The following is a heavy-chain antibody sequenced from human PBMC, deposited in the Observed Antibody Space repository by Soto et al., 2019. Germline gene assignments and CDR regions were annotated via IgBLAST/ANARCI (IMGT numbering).Heavy chain of an antibody. V-gene: IGHV3-30*18. Sequence: QVQLVESGGGVVQPGRSLRLSCAASGFTFRSYGMQWVRQAPVKGLEWVAVIAYDGSNKYDADSVKGRFTISRDNSKNTLYLQMNSLRAEDTAVYYCAKDMEYYDSSGYLAFDIWGQGTMVTXSS. CDR3: AKDMEYYDSSGYLAFDI. CDR2: IAYDGSNK. J-gene: IGHJ3*02. CDR1: GFTFRSYG. D-gene: IGHD3-22*01.